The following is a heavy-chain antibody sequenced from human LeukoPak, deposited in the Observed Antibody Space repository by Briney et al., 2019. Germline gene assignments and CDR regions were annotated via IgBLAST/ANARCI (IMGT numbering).Heavy chain of an antibody. CDR3: ASHRDSSSWYGVFDY. V-gene: IGHV3-7*01. D-gene: IGHD6-13*01. Sequence: GGSLRLSCAASGFTFSSYWMSWVRQAPGKGLEWVANIKQDGSEKYYVDSVKGRFTISRDNAKNSLYLQMNSLRAEDTAVYYCASHRDSSSWYGVFDYWGQGTLVPVSS. J-gene: IGHJ4*02. CDR2: IKQDGSEK. CDR1: GFTFSSYW.